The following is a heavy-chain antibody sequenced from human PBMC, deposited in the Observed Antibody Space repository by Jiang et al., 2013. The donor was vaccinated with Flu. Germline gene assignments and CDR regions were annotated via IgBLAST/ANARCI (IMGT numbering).Heavy chain of an antibody. J-gene: IGHJ4*02. Sequence: VQLLESGGGVVQPGRSLRLSCAASGFTFSSYAMHWVRQAPGKGLEWVAVISYDGSNKYYADSVKGRFTISRDNSKNTLYLQMNSLRAEDTAVYYCAREWGQMATTNWSLDYWGQGTLVTVSS. V-gene: IGHV3-30*01. CDR1: GFTFSSYA. CDR2: ISYDGSNK. CDR3: AREWGQMATTNWSLDY. D-gene: IGHD5-24*01.